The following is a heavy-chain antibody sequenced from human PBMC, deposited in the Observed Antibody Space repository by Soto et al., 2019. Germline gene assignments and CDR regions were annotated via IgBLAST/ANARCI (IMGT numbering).Heavy chain of an antibody. V-gene: IGHV1-46*03. CDR1: GYTFTSYY. D-gene: IGHD2-15*01. CDR3: ASVLPSNYYYYYGMDV. CDR2: INPSGGST. J-gene: IGHJ6*02. Sequence: ASVKVSCKASGYTFTSYYMHWVRQAPGQGLEWMGIINPSGGSTSYAQKFQGRVTMTRDTSTSTVYMELSSLRSEDTAVYYCASVLPSNYYYYYGMDVWGQGTTVTVSS.